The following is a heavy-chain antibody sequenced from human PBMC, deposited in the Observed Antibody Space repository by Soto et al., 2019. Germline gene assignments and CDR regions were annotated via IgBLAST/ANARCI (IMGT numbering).Heavy chain of an antibody. V-gene: IGHV3-74*01. CDR2: MNPDGSTR. D-gene: IGHD2-15*01. CDR1: GFTFSSNW. CDR3: ARGGKVGAGQSYLDAS. J-gene: IGHJ5*02. Sequence: DVQLVESGGDLVQPGGSLRLSCDASGFTFSSNWMHWVRQGPGKGLVWVSRMNPDGSTRGNADSVKGRFTITSDNARKTVFLQISSLRAEDTAVYYCARGGKVGAGQSYLDASWGQGTLVTVSS.